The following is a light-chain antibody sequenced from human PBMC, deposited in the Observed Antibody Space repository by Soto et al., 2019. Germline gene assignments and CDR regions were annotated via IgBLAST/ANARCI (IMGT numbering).Light chain of an antibody. CDR1: QSVSSN. Sequence: IVLTQSPATLSVSPGERATLSCRASQSVSSNLAWYQQKPGQAPRLLIYGASTRATGIPARFSGSGSGTEFTLTISSLQPEDFATYSCQQSYNSPQTFGQGTKVDI. V-gene: IGKV3-15*01. CDR3: QQSYNSPQT. J-gene: IGKJ1*01. CDR2: GAS.